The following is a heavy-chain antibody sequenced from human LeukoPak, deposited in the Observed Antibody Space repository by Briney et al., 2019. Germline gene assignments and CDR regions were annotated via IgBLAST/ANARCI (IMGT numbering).Heavy chain of an antibody. CDR3: ARDEYNWNVDAFDI. CDR1: GFTFGDYA. Sequence: PGGSLRLSCTTSGFTFGDYAMTWVRQAPGKGLEWVGFIRSKIYGETPEYAASVKGRFTISRDDSKGIAYLQMNSLRAEDTAVYYCARDEYNWNVDAFDIWGQGTVVTVSS. V-gene: IGHV3-49*04. D-gene: IGHD1-20*01. J-gene: IGHJ3*02. CDR2: IRSKIYGETP.